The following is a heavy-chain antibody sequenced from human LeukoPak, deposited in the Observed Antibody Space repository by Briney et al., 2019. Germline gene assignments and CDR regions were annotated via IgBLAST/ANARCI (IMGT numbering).Heavy chain of an antibody. CDR2: INPNSGGT. V-gene: IGHV1-2*02. J-gene: IGHJ1*01. Sequence: GASVKVSCKASGGTFSSYAISWVRQAPGQGLEWMGWINPNSGGTNYAQKFQGRVTMTRDTSISTAYMDLSSLRSDDTAVYYCAREPRDAYNEEHFQHWGQGSLVTVSS. CDR3: AREPRDAYNEEHFQH. CDR1: GGTFSSYA. D-gene: IGHD5-24*01.